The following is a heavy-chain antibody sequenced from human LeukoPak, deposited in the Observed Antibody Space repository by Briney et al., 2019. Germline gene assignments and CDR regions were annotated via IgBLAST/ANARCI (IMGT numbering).Heavy chain of an antibody. D-gene: IGHD5-24*01. V-gene: IGHV1-2*02. Sequence: GASVKVSCKASGYTFTGYYIHWVRQAPGQGLEWMGWINPHSGGTNSAQRFQGRVTMTRDTSISTAYMELSSLTSDDTAVYYCARDDLEIHWMALWDLGTLVTVSS. CDR1: GYTFTGYY. CDR3: ARDDLEIHWMAL. J-gene: IGHJ1*01. CDR2: INPHSGGT.